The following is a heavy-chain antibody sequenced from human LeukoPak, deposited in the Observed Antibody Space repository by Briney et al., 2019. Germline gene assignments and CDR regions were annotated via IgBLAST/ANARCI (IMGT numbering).Heavy chain of an antibody. CDR1: GFTFSSYE. CDR2: ISSSGSTI. D-gene: IGHD3-22*01. J-gene: IGHJ6*03. Sequence: GGSLRLSCAASGFTFSSYEMNWVRQAPGKGLEWVSYISSSGSTIYYADSVKGRFTISRDNAKNSLYLQMNSLRAEDTAVYYCAKDYYDSSGEYYYYYYYMDVWGKGTTVTVSS. CDR3: AKDYYDSSGEYYYYYYYMDV. V-gene: IGHV3-48*03.